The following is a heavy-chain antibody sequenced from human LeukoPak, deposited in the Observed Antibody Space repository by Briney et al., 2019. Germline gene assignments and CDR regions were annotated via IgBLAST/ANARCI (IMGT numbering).Heavy chain of an antibody. D-gene: IGHD3-22*01. J-gene: IGHJ4*02. CDR1: GGSISSGDYY. CDR2: IYYSGST. CDR3: ARTTLYYYDSSLNGLDY. Sequence: SETLSLTCTVSGGSISSGDYYWSCTRQPPGKGLEWIGFIYYSGSTYYNPSLKSRVTISVDTSKNQFSLKLSSVTAADTAVYYCARTTLYYYDSSLNGLDYWGQGTLVTVSS. V-gene: IGHV4-30-4*01.